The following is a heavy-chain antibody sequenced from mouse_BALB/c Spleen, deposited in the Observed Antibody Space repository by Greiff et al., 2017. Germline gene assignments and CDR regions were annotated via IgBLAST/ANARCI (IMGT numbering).Heavy chain of an antibody. D-gene: IGHD2-3*01. CDR3: AGWLLKAYAMDY. Sequence: QVQLQQSGAELARPGASVKMSCKASGYTFTSYTMHWVKQRPGQGLEWIGYINPSSGYTNYNQKFKDKATLTADKSSSTAYMQLSSLTSEDSAVYYCAGWLLKAYAMDYWGQGTSVTVSS. CDR2: INPSSGYT. V-gene: IGHV1-4*01. J-gene: IGHJ4*01. CDR1: GYTFTSYT.